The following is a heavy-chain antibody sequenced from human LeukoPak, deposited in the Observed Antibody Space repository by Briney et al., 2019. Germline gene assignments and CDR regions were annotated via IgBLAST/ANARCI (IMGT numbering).Heavy chain of an antibody. V-gene: IGHV4-38-2*02. J-gene: IGHJ4*02. D-gene: IGHD3-9*01. CDR1: GYSISTGYY. CDR3: AREGRLGSTRVDY. CDR2: IHHSGST. Sequence: KPSETLSLTCTVSGYSISTGYYWGWIRQSPGKGLEWIVTIHHSGSTDYNPSLKTRVTISVDTSKNQFSLRLSSVTASDTAVYYCAREGRLGSTRVDYWGQGTLVTVSS.